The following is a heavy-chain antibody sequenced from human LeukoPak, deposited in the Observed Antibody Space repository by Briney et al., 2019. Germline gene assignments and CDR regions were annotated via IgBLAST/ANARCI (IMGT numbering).Heavy chain of an antibody. J-gene: IGHJ3*02. V-gene: IGHV1-18*01. Sequence: ASVKVSCKASGYTFTSYGISWVRQAPGQGLEWMGWISAYNGNTSYAQKLQGRVTMTTDTSTSTAYMELRSLRSDDTAVYYCARDGSYYKRGAFDIWGQGTMVTVSS. D-gene: IGHD1-26*01. CDR1: GYTFTSYG. CDR2: ISAYNGNT. CDR3: ARDGSYYKRGAFDI.